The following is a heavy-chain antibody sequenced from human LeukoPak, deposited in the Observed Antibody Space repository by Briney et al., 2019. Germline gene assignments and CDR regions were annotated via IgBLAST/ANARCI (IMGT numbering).Heavy chain of an antibody. CDR2: ISSSSSYI. D-gene: IGHD3-22*01. Sequence: GGSLRLSCAASEFTFSTYWMTWVRQAPGKGLEWVSSISSSSSYIYYADSVKGRFTISRDNAKNSLYLQMNSLRAEDTAVYYCAGDDSSGSGYDYWGQGTLVTVSS. CDR3: AGDDSSGSGYDY. J-gene: IGHJ4*02. V-gene: IGHV3-21*01. CDR1: EFTFSTYW.